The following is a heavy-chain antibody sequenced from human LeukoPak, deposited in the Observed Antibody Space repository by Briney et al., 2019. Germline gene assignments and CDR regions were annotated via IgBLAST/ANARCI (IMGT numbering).Heavy chain of an antibody. CDR3: AREDLEMANRVGAALNI. J-gene: IGHJ3*02. V-gene: IGHV3-21*01. D-gene: IGHD5-24*01. CDR1: GFTFSTYS. Sequence: GGSLRLSCAASGFTFSTYSMNWVRQAPGKGLEWVSSISSSGSYIYYADSVKGRFTISRDNSKSTLYLQMNSLTAEDTAVYYCAREDLEMANRVGAALNIWGQGTMVTVSS. CDR2: ISSSGSYI.